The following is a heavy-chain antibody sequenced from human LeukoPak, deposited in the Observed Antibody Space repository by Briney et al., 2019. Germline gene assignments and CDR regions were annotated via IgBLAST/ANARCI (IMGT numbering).Heavy chain of an antibody. CDR1: GFTFSSYA. CDR3: AKYVTPNLRRAHFDY. Sequence: HPGGSLRLSCAASGFTFSSYAMHWVRQAPGKGLEWVAVISYDGSNKYYADSVKGRFTISRDNSKNTLYLQMNSLRAEDTAVYYCAKYVTPNLRRAHFDYWGQGTLVTVSS. D-gene: IGHD2-21*02. J-gene: IGHJ4*02. CDR2: ISYDGSNK. V-gene: IGHV3-30-3*02.